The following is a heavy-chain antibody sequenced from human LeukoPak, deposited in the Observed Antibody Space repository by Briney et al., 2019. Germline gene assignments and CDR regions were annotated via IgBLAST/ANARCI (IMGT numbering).Heavy chain of an antibody. CDR2: IDYDGRST. V-gene: IGHV3-74*01. J-gene: IGHJ4*02. D-gene: IGHD6-13*01. CDR1: GFTFSSFW. Sequence: GGSLRLSCVASGFTFSSFWMHWVRQAPGKGLVWVSRIDYDGRSTIYADSVKGRFTISRDNAKNTLYLQMNSLRAEDTAMYYCATIAAADKDYWGQGTLVTVSS. CDR3: ATIAAADKDY.